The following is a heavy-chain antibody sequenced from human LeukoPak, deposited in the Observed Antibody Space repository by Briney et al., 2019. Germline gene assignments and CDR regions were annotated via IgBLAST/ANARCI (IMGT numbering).Heavy chain of an antibody. CDR3: AKASVSSGWYPGHDPFDY. CDR1: GFTSSSYE. D-gene: IGHD6-19*01. Sequence: PGGSLRLSCGGSGFTSSSYEMNWVRQAPGKRLEWVSYISSSGSTIYYADSVKGRFTISRDNSKNTLYLQMNSLRAEDTAVYYCAKASVSSGWYPGHDPFDYWGQGTLVTVSS. J-gene: IGHJ4*02. V-gene: IGHV3-48*03. CDR2: ISSSGSTI.